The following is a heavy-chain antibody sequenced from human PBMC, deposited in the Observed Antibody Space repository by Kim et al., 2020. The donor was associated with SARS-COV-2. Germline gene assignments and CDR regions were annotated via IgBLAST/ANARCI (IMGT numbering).Heavy chain of an antibody. CDR2: ISSSGSTI. CDR1: GFTFSDYY. Sequence: GGSLRLSCVASGFTFSDYYMSWIRQAPGKGLEWVSYISSSGSTIYYADSVKGRFTISRDNAKNSLYLQMNSLRAEDTAVYYCARDRQVSDFWSGYYPAPLNNYWGQGTLVTVSS. D-gene: IGHD3-3*01. J-gene: IGHJ4*02. V-gene: IGHV3-11*01. CDR3: ARDRQVSDFWSGYYPAPLNNY.